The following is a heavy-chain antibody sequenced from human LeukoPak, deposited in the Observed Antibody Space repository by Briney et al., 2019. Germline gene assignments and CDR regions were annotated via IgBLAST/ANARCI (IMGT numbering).Heavy chain of an antibody. D-gene: IGHD3-22*01. J-gene: IGHJ3*02. CDR3: AKNYYDSSGYNDAFDI. CDR2: ISGSGGST. V-gene: IGHV3-23*01. CDR1: GFTFSSHA. Sequence: GGSLRLSCAASGFTFSSHAMSWVRQAPGKGLEWVSAISGSGGSTYYADSVKVRFTISRDNSKNTLYLQMNSLRAEDTAVYYCAKNYYDSSGYNDAFDIWGQGTMVTVSS.